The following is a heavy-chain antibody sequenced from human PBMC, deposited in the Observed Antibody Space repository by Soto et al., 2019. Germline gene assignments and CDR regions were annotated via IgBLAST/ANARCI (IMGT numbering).Heavy chain of an antibody. J-gene: IGHJ3*02. D-gene: IGHD4-17*01. CDR3: AHPRGYGVFDAVDI. Sequence: XGSLRLSCSASGFIFSTYAMNWVRQAPGKGLECVSAISNTGGSTFYAESVRGRFTISRDNSINTLYLQMTSLRTEDTAVYYCAHPRGYGVFDAVDIWGQGTMVTVSS. CDR1: GFIFSTYA. CDR2: ISNTGGST. V-gene: IGHV3-23*01.